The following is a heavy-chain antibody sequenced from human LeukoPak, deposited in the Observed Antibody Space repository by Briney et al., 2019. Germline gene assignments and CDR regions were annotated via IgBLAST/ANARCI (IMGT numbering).Heavy chain of an antibody. V-gene: IGHV3-30*02. CDR2: LQYDENEI. CDR3: VSEERAVKDS. Sequence: PGGSLRLSCAASGLGFSRSGMHWIRQAPGKGLEWVAFLQYDENEIYYAASVKGRFAIFRDNSKNTLYLQMSSLRSDDTAVYYCVSEERAVKDSWGQETMVSVSS. D-gene: IGHD3-10*01. CDR1: GLGFSRSG. J-gene: IGHJ4*02.